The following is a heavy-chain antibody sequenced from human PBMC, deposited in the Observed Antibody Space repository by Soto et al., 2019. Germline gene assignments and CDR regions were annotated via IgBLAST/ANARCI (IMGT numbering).Heavy chain of an antibody. Sequence: ASVKVSCKASGYTFTGYYMHWVRQAPGQGLEWMGWINPNSGGTNYAQKFQGWVTMTRDTSISTAYMELSRLRSDDTAVYYCARGSIAAAGTDSYGMDVWGQGTSVTVSS. V-gene: IGHV1-2*04. CDR3: ARGSIAAAGTDSYGMDV. J-gene: IGHJ6*02. CDR1: GYTFTGYY. D-gene: IGHD6-13*01. CDR2: INPNSGGT.